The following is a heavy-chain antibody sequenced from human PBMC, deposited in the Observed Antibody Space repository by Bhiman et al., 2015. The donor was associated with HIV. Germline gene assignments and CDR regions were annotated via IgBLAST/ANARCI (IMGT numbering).Heavy chain of an antibody. CDR1: GFTFSSYA. J-gene: IGHJ4*02. CDR2: IWYDGSDK. D-gene: IGHD3-10*01. V-gene: IGHV3-33*01. Sequence: QVQLVESGGGVVQPGRSLRLSCAASGFTFSSYAMHWVRQAPGKGLEWVAVIWYDGSDKYYADSVKGRFTLSRDNSKNTLYLQMKSLRAEDTAVYYCVCEYFFGSGSDSTVRENWGQGTLVAVSS. CDR3: VCEYFFGSGSDSTVREN.